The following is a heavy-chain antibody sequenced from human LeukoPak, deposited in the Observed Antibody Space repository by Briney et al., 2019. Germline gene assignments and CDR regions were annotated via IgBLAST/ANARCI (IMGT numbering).Heavy chain of an antibody. V-gene: IGHV4-4*07. CDR3: ARTNGYWYLDL. CDR2: VYISGTS. D-gene: IGHD2-8*01. CDR1: GDSISSYY. J-gene: IGHJ2*01. Sequence: SETLSLTCTVSGDSISSYYWSWIRQTAGKRLEWIGPVYISGTSKYNPSLQSRVTMSVDTPKNQFSLKQRSVTAADTAVYYCARTNGYWYLDLWGRGTQVTVSS.